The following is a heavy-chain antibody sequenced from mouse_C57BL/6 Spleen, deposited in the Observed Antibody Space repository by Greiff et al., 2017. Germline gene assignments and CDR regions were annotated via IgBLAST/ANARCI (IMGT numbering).Heavy chain of an antibody. J-gene: IGHJ4*01. CDR3: ARDYRNAMDY. Sequence: DVHLVESEGGLVQPGSSMKLSCTASGFTFSDYYMAWVRQVPEKGLEWVANINYDGSSTYYLDSLKSRFIISRDNAKNILYLQMSSLKSEDTATYYCARDYRNAMDYWGQGTSVTVSS. V-gene: IGHV5-16*01. D-gene: IGHD2-12*01. CDR1: GFTFSDYY. CDR2: INYDGSST.